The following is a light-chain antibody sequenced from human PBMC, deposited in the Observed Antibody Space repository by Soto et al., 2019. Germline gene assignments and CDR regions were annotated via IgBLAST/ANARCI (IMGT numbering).Light chain of an antibody. Sequence: QSALTQPASVSGSPGQSITISCTGTSSDVGAYSYVSWYQHHPGKAPKLIIYEVAYRPSGVSNRFSGSKSGNTASLTISGLQAEDEGDYYCTSYTKRTTLLFGGGTKLTVL. J-gene: IGLJ2*01. CDR2: EVA. CDR1: SSDVGAYSY. V-gene: IGLV2-14*01. CDR3: TSYTKRTTLL.